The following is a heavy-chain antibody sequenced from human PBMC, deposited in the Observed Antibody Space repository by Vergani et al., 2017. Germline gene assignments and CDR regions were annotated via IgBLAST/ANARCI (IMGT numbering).Heavy chain of an antibody. D-gene: IGHD3-22*01. Sequence: QLQLQESGPGLVKPSETLSLTCTVSGGSITSSSYYWGWIRQPPGKGLEWIGEINHSGSTNYNPSLKSRVTISVDRSKNQFSLKLSSVTAADTAVYYCAREEVDYYDSRGGAFDIWGQGTMVTVSS. J-gene: IGHJ3*02. CDR3: AREEVDYYDSRGGAFDI. CDR1: GGSITSSSYY. V-gene: IGHV4-39*07. CDR2: INHSGST.